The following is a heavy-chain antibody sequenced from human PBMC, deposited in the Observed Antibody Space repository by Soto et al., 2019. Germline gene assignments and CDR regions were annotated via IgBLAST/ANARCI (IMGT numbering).Heavy chain of an antibody. V-gene: IGHV1-46*01. J-gene: IGHJ6*02. CDR2: INPSGGST. Sequence: GASVKFSCKASGYTFTSYYMHWVRQAPGQGLEWMGIINPSGGSTSYAQKFQGRVTMTRDTSTSTVYMELSSLRSEDTAVYYCARGEKDGDYDSYYYGMDVWGQGTTVTVSS. D-gene: IGHD4-17*01. CDR3: ARGEKDGDYDSYYYGMDV. CDR1: GYTFTSYY.